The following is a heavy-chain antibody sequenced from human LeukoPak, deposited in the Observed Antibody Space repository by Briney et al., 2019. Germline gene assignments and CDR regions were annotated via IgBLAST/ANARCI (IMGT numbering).Heavy chain of an antibody. CDR3: ARDRIAVAGTAFDY. D-gene: IGHD6-19*01. V-gene: IGHV1-8*01. Sequence: GAPVKVSCKASGYTFTSYDINWVRQATGQGLEWMGWMNPNSGNTGYAQKFQGRVTMTRNTSISTAYMELSSLRSEDTAVYYCARDRIAVAGTAFDYWGQGTLVTVSS. CDR2: MNPNSGNT. J-gene: IGHJ4*02. CDR1: GYTFTSYD.